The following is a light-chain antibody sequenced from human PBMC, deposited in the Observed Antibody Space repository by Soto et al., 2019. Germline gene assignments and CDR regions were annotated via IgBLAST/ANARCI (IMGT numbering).Light chain of an antibody. Sequence: DTVLTQSPATLSVSPGETATLSCRASESVGSHLAWYQQKPGQAPRLLIYGVSTRATGIPARFRGSGSETEFTLTNSSLQSEDFAVYYCQQYDNWPPWTFGQGTKVEI. V-gene: IGKV3-15*01. J-gene: IGKJ1*01. CDR3: QQYDNWPPWT. CDR2: GVS. CDR1: ESVGSH.